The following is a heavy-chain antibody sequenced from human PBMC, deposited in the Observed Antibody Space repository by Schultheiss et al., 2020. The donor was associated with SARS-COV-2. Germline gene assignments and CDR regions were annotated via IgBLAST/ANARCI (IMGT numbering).Heavy chain of an antibody. V-gene: IGHV3-74*01. CDR1: GFTFDDYA. Sequence: GESLKISCAASGFTFDDYAMHWVRQAPGKGLVWVAHINTDGTYTRFADSVKGRFTISRDNAKNSLYLQMNSLRAEDTAVYYCASVPYSSGWYRRGDAFDIWCQGTMVTVAS. J-gene: IGHJ3*02. CDR3: ASVPYSSGWYRRGDAFDI. D-gene: IGHD6-19*01. CDR2: INTDGTYT.